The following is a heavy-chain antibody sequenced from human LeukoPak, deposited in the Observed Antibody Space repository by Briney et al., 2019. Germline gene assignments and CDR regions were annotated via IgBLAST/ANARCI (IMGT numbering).Heavy chain of an antibody. D-gene: IGHD3-22*01. V-gene: IGHV3-23*01. CDR3: AKDLREGYYDSSGHGYFDY. J-gene: IGHJ4*02. CDR1: GFTFSNYA. Sequence: PGGSLRLSCAASGFTFSNYAMSWVRQAPGKGLEWVSAISGSGGSTYYADSVKGRFTISRDNSKNTLYLQMNSLRAEDTAVYYCAKDLREGYYDSSGHGYFDYWGQGTLVTVSS. CDR2: ISGSGGST.